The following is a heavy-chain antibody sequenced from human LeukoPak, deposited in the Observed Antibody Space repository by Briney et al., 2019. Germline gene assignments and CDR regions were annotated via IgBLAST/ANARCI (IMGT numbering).Heavy chain of an antibody. Sequence: GGSLRLSCAASGFTFSSYSMNWVRQAPGKGLEWVSYISSSSSTIYYADSVKGRFTISRDNAKNSLYLQMNSLRAEDTAVYYCARGSRIYHSYYYSMGVWGKGTTVTISS. J-gene: IGHJ6*04. CDR1: GFTFSSYS. CDR3: ARGSRIYHSYYYSMGV. CDR2: ISSSSSTI. D-gene: IGHD2-15*01. V-gene: IGHV3-48*01.